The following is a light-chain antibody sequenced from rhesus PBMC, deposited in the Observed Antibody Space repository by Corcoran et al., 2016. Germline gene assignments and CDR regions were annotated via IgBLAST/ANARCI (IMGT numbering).Light chain of an antibody. CDR3: QQYNSVPYS. J-gene: IGKJ2*01. V-gene: IGKV1-21*01. CDR2: EAS. Sequence: DIQMTQSPSSLSASVGDRVTITCRASQGISSWLAWYQQTPGKAPKLLIYEASSLQHGVPSRFSGSGSGTDVTLTISSLQPEDFATYYCQQYNSVPYSFGQGTKVEIK. CDR1: QGISSW.